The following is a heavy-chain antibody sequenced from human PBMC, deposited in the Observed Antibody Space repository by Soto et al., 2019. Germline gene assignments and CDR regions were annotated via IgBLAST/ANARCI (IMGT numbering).Heavy chain of an antibody. CDR1: GYSFTSYW. Sequence: GASLKIPCKGSGYSFTSYWIGWVRQMPGKGLEWXVXXYPXDXXXRXXXXFQGQVTISADKSISTAYLQWSSLKASDTAMYYCARQVGEYNWFDPWGQGTLVTVS. J-gene: IGHJ5*02. CDR3: ARQVGEYNWFDP. CDR2: XYPXDXXX. V-gene: IGHV5-51*01. D-gene: IGHD3-16*01.